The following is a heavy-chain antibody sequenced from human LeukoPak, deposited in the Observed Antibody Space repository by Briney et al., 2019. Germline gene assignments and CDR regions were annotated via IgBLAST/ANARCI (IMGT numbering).Heavy chain of an antibody. CDR3: AKDGCSSTSCSEYFQH. V-gene: IGHV3-33*06. CDR1: GFTFSSYG. CDR2: IWYDGSNK. Sequence: GRSLRLSCAASGFTFSSYGMHWVRQAPGKGLEWVAVIWYDGSNKYYADSVKGRFTISRDNSKNTLYLQMNSLRAEDTTVYYYAKDGCSSTSCSEYFQHWGQGTLVTVSS. D-gene: IGHD2-2*01. J-gene: IGHJ1*01.